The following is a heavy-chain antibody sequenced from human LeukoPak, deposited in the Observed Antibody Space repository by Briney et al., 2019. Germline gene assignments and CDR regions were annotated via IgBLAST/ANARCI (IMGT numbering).Heavy chain of an antibody. D-gene: IGHD2-15*01. CDR3: ARDRGGSYSAIDY. J-gene: IGHJ4*02. CDR1: GFTFSSYS. V-gene: IGHV3-48*04. Sequence: GSLRLSCAASGFTFSSYSLNWVRQAPGKGLEWVSFISSSSITIYYADSVKGRFTISRDNAEMSLYLQMNSLRAEDTAVYYCARDRGGSYSAIDYWGQGTLVTVSS. CDR2: ISSSSITI.